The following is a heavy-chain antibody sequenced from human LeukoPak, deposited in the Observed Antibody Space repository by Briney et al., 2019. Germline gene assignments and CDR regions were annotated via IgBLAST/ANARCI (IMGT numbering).Heavy chain of an antibody. Sequence: NPGGSLRLSCAASGFTFSSYAMSWVRQPPGKGLEWVSAISGSGGSTYYADSVKDRFTISRDNTKNTLYLQMNSLRAEDTAVYYCAKGDYDFWSGSQLDYYYYTDVWGKGTTVTVSS. CDR2: ISGSGGST. J-gene: IGHJ6*03. V-gene: IGHV3-23*01. CDR3: AKGDYDFWSGSQLDYYYYTDV. D-gene: IGHD3-3*01. CDR1: GFTFSSYA.